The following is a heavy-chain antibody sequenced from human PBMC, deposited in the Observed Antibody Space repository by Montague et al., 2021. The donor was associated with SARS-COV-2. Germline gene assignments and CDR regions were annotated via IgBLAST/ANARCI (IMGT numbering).Heavy chain of an antibody. V-gene: IGHV4-39*01. D-gene: IGHD3-10*01. Sequence: SETLSLTCTASGDAISENTHKWGWIRQPPGKGLEFIASVSSSGRTHYNPSLQSRVTLSVDTSENQFSLKLSSVTAADTAVYYCASMVRAQVYYFDYWGQGTLVTVSS. CDR2: VSSSGRT. J-gene: IGHJ4*02. CDR3: ASMVRAQVYYFDY. CDR1: GDAISENTHK.